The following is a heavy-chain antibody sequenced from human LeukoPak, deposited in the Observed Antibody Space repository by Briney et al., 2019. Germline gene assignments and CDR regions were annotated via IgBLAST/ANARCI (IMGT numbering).Heavy chain of an antibody. J-gene: IGHJ3*02. Sequence: PGGSLRLSCAASGFSFADYGMSWVRQAPGKGLEWVSGINWNGGSTGYAGSARGRFTISRDNAKGSLYLQMDSLRAEDTAVYYCARDFLNTFDIWGQGTMVTVSS. CDR1: GFSFADYG. CDR3: ARDFLNTFDI. D-gene: IGHD1/OR15-1a*01. CDR2: INWNGGST. V-gene: IGHV3-20*04.